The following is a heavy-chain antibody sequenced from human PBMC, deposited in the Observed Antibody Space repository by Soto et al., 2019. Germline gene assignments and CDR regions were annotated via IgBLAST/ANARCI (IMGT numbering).Heavy chain of an antibody. Sequence: SETLSLTCTVSGGSLSSYYWSWIRQPPGKGLEWIGYIYYSGSTNYNPSLKSRVTISVDTSKNQFSLKLSSVTAADTAVYYCARGEYDFWSGYSEYWFDPWGQGTLVTVPQ. V-gene: IGHV4-59*01. CDR2: IYYSGST. J-gene: IGHJ5*02. D-gene: IGHD3-3*01. CDR3: ARGEYDFWSGYSEYWFDP. CDR1: GGSLSSYY.